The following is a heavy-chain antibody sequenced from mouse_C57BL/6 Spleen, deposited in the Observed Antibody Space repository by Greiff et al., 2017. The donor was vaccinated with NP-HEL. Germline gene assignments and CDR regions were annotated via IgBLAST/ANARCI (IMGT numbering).Heavy chain of an antibody. D-gene: IGHD2-12*01. CDR2: IRSKSNNYAT. J-gene: IGHJ3*01. Sequence: EVQGVESGGGLVQPKGSLKLSCAASGFSFNTYAMNWVRQAPGKGLEWVARIRSKSNNYATYYADSVKDRFTISRDDSESMLYLQMNNLKTEDTAMYYCVRLSDSPIAYWGQGTLVTVSA. CDR3: VRLSDSPIAY. CDR1: GFSFNTYA. V-gene: IGHV10-1*01.